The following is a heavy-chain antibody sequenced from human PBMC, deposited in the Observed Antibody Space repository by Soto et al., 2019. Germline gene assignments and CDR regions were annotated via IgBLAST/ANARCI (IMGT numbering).Heavy chain of an antibody. J-gene: IGHJ4*02. CDR2: LSGSSIST. V-gene: IGHV3-23*01. CDR3: AQEYSACDSWGD. D-gene: IGHD5-12*01. CDR1: GFTFSNYA. Sequence: EVQLLESGGGLVQPGGSLRLSCAASGFTFSNYAMTWVRQAPGKGLEWVSALSGSSISTYYADSVKGRFTISRDNSKNSRYLQMSSLRAEDTAVYYCAQEYSACDSWGDWGQGTLVTVSS.